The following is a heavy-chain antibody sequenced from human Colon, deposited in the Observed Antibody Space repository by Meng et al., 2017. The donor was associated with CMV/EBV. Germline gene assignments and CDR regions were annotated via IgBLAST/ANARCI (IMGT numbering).Heavy chain of an antibody. CDR3: ARERGGNVVATRLDFDL. CDR1: GFRFNDYR. D-gene: IGHD2-21*01. CDR2: ISSVSTYI. Sequence: GESLKISCVGSGFRFNDYRMNWVRQAPGKGLEWIASISSVSTYISYADSVKGRFTISRDNAETSLFLQMNSLRPEDTAVYYCARERGGNVVATRLDFDLWGRGALVTVSS. J-gene: IGHJ2*01. V-gene: IGHV3-21*01.